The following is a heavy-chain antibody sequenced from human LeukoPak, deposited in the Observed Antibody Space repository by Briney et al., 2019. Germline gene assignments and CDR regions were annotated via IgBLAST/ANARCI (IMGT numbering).Heavy chain of an antibody. CDR3: ARAEQWLAFDY. CDR2: ISTSSGYI. D-gene: IGHD6-19*01. Sequence: KPGGSLRLSCAASGFPFSSYNMNWVRQAPGKGLEWVSSISTSSGYIYYADSVKGRFTISRDNAKNSLYLQMNSLRAEDTAVYYCARAEQWLAFDYWGQGTLVTVSS. V-gene: IGHV3-21*01. CDR1: GFPFSSYN. J-gene: IGHJ4*02.